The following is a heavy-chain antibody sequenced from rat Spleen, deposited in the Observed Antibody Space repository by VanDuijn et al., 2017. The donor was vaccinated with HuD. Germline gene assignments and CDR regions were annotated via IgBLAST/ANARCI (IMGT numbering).Heavy chain of an antibody. CDR3: ARSQSYYFDY. Sequence: EVQLVESGGGLVRPGRSLKLSCAGSGFIFSDYAMAWVRQAPTKGLEWVASISYEGSSTYYGDSVKGRFTISRDNAKSTLYLQMDSLSSEDTATYYCARSQSYYFDYWGQGVMVTVSS. D-gene: IGHD3-2*01. CDR1: GFIFSDYA. CDR2: ISYEGSST. V-gene: IGHV5-22*01. J-gene: IGHJ2*01.